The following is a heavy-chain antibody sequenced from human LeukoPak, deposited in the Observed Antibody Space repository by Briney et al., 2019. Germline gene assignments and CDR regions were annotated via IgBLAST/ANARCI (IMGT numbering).Heavy chain of an antibody. CDR3: ARGYDFWSGYYLFDY. CDR2: INPNSGGT. D-gene: IGHD3-3*01. Sequence: ASVKVSCKASGYTFTGYYVHWVRQAPGQGLEWMGWINPNSGGTNYAQKFQGRVTMTRDTSISTAYMELSRLRSDDTAVYYCARGYDFWSGYYLFDYWGQGTLVTVSS. J-gene: IGHJ4*02. CDR1: GYTFTGYY. V-gene: IGHV1-2*02.